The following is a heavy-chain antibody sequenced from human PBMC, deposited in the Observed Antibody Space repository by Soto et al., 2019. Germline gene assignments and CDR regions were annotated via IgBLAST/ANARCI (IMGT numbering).Heavy chain of an antibody. CDR1: AYSMSSAYF. D-gene: IGHD2-15*01. CDR2: IFHTGGT. J-gene: IGHJ3*02. Sequence: PSETLSLTCSVSAYSMSSAYFWGWIRQPPGKGLEWIATIFHTGGTYYNPSLKSRVTISVDTSNNQFSLRLNSVTAADTALYFCARTWLACGTPADAFDIWGQGTMVTVSS. CDR3: ARTWLACGTPADAFDI. V-gene: IGHV4-38-2*01.